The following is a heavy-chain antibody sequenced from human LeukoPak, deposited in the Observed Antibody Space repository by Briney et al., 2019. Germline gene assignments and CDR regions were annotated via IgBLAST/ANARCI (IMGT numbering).Heavy chain of an antibody. J-gene: IGHJ4*02. CDR3: ARDRGGSYVTPWDY. D-gene: IGHD1-26*01. V-gene: IGHV1-18*01. Sequence: GASVKVSCKASGYTFTSYGIRWVRQAPGQGLEWMGWISAYNGNTNYAQKLQGRVTMTTDTSTSTAYMELRSLRSDDTAVYYCARDRGGSYVTPWDYWGQGTLVTVSS. CDR2: ISAYNGNT. CDR1: GYTFTSYG.